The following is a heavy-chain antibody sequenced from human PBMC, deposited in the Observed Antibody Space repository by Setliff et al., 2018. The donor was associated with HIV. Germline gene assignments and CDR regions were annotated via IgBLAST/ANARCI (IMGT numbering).Heavy chain of an antibody. Sequence: SETLSLTCAVSGGSISSSNWWSWVRQPPGKGLEWIGEIYHSGSTNYNPSLKSRVTISLDRSKTQFSLKLSSVTAADTAVYYCARYKCINFACVGFDIWGQGTVVTVSS. CDR1: GGSISSSNW. V-gene: IGHV4-4*02. CDR3: ARYKCINFACVGFDI. J-gene: IGHJ3*02. D-gene: IGHD3-9*01. CDR2: IYHSGST.